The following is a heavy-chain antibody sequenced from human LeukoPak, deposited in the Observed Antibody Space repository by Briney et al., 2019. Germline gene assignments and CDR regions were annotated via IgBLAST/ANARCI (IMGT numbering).Heavy chain of an antibody. CDR1: GGSISNYY. CDR2: IYYSGST. V-gene: IGHV4-59*12. Sequence: PSETLSLTCTVSGGSISNYYWSWIRQPPGKGLEWIGYIYYSGSTYYNPSLKSRVTISVDRSKNQFSLKLSSVTAADTAVYYCARGGIYDSDAFDIWGQGTMVTVSS. D-gene: IGHD3-3*01. J-gene: IGHJ3*02. CDR3: ARGGIYDSDAFDI.